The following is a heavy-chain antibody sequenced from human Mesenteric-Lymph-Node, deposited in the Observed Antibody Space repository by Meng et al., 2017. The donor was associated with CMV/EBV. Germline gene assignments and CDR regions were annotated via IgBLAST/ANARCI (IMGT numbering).Heavy chain of an antibody. V-gene: IGHV3-66*01. CDR3: ARGGYYYDSSGYPFDP. Sequence: GESLKISCAASGFTVSRNYMNWVRQAPGKGLEWVSVIYSGGSTYYADSVKGRFTISRDNSKNTVYLQMNSLRAGDTAVYYCARGGYYYDSSGYPFDPWGQGTLVTVSS. J-gene: IGHJ5*02. D-gene: IGHD3-22*01. CDR2: IYSGGST. CDR1: GFTVSRNY.